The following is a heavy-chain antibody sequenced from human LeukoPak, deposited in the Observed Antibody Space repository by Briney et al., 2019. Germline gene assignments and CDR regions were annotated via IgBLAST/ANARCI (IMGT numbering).Heavy chain of an antibody. V-gene: IGHV3-11*05. CDR1: GFTFSDYY. CDR3: ARVVATSNYGMDV. J-gene: IGHJ6*02. Sequence: GGSLRLSCAASGFTFSDYYMSWIRHAPGKGLERVSYISDSSSYTNYADSVKGRFTISRDNAKNSLYLQMNSLRAEDTAVYYCARVVATSNYGMDVWGQGTTVTVSS. D-gene: IGHD5-12*01. CDR2: ISDSSSYT.